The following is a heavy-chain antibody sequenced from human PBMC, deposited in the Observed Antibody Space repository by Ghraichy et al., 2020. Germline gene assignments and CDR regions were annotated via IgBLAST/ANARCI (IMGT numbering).Heavy chain of an antibody. V-gene: IGHV3-7*03. D-gene: IGHD3-22*01. CDR1: GFNFGYYW. Sequence: GESLNISCGASGFNFGYYWMSWVRQAPGKGLEWVANINPDGSANYYAHSVKGRFAISRDNFKNSLYLQMNSLRDEDTAVYYCARVADYFDSSGYFRNFDYWGQGTLVTVSS. CDR2: INPDGSAN. CDR3: ARVADYFDSSGYFRNFDY. J-gene: IGHJ4*02.